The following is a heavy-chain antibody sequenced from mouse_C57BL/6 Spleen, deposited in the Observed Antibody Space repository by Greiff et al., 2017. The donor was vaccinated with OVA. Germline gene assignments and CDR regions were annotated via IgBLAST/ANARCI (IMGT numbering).Heavy chain of an antibody. CDR1: GYTFTDYN. J-gene: IGHJ4*01. D-gene: IGHD1-2*01. CDR3: ARRTTAPDYYYAMDY. CDR2: INPNNGGT. Sequence: VQLKQSGPELVKPGASVKIPCKASGYTFTDYNMDWVKQSHGKSLEWIGDINPNNGGTIYNQKFKGKATLTVDKSSSTAYMELRSLTSEDTAVYYCARRTTAPDYYYAMDYWGQGTSVTVSS. V-gene: IGHV1-18*01.